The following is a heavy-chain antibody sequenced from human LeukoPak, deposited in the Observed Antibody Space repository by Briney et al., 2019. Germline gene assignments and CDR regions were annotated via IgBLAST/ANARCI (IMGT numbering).Heavy chain of an antibody. J-gene: IGHJ4*02. CDR1: GFTFSSYA. CDR2: VNQDGSDK. Sequence: GGSLRLSCAASGFTFSSYAMSWVRQAPGKGLEWVANVNQDGSDKNYVDSVKGRFTISRDNAKNSLYLQMNSLRAEDTAVYFCSAYTRSPIAVAGYVYWGQGTLVTVSS. V-gene: IGHV3-7*01. CDR3: SAYTRSPIAVAGYVY. D-gene: IGHD6-19*01.